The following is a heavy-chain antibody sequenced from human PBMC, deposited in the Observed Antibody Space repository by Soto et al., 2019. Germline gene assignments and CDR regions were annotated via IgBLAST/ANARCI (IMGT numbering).Heavy chain of an antibody. J-gene: IGHJ3*02. CDR2: IYYSGST. D-gene: IGHD2-15*01. CDR1: GGSISSCDYY. CDR3: ARVGGGGSTLDI. Sequence: QVQLQESGPGLVKPSQTLSLTCTVSGGSISSCDYYWSWLRQPPGKGMEWIGYIYYSGSTYYNPSITSRVTITLDMSKNQFSLELSSVTAADTAVYYCARVGGGGSTLDIWSQGTMVTVSS. V-gene: IGHV4-30-4*01.